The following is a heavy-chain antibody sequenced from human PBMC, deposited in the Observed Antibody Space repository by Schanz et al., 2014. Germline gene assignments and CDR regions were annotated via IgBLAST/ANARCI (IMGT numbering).Heavy chain of an antibody. D-gene: IGHD2-21*01. Sequence: VQLEQSGAEVKKPGSSVKVSCKASGGTFSSFGINWVRQAPGQGLEWMGRIIPSLGLAKYEQKFQGKVTITADTSTTTAYMVLSGLRSEDTAVYYCARDRLKCGAECYSGKVFEPWGQGTLXIVSS. CDR3: ARDRLKCGAECYSGKVFEP. J-gene: IGHJ5*02. V-gene: IGHV1-69*04. CDR2: IIPSLGLA. CDR1: GGTFSSFG.